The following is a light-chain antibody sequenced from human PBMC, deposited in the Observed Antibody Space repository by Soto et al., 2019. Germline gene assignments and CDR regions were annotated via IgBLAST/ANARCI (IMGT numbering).Light chain of an antibody. Sequence: DIQLTQSPSFLSASVGDRVTLTCRASRAISSYLAWDQQKPGKAPKLLIYAASTLQSGVPSRFSGSGSGTEFTLTISSLQPEDFATYYCQQLNSYPRNFGQGTKLEIK. CDR2: AAS. CDR3: QQLNSYPRN. V-gene: IGKV1-9*01. J-gene: IGKJ2*01. CDR1: RAISSY.